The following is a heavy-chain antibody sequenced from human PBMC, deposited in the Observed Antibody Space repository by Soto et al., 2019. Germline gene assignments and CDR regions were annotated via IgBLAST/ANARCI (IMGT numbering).Heavy chain of an antibody. Sequence: LSLTCTVSGGSISSSSYYWGWIRQPPGKGLEWIGSIYYSGSTYYNPSLKSRVTISVDTSKNQFSLKLSSVTAADTAVYYCARIHGYSYGRGYFDYCSQGTLVIGSS. CDR1: GGSISSSSYY. CDR2: IYYSGST. D-gene: IGHD5-18*01. CDR3: ARIHGYSYGRGYFDY. V-gene: IGHV4-39*01. J-gene: IGHJ4*02.